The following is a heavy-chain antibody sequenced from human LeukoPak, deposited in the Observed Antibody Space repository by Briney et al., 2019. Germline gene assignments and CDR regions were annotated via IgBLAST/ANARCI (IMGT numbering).Heavy chain of an antibody. J-gene: IGHJ5*02. D-gene: IGHD5-12*01. Sequence: SETLSLTCTVSGGSISSYYWSWIRQPPGKGLEWIGYIYYSGSTNYNPSLKSRVTISVDTSKNQFSLKLSSVTAADTAVYYCARHVYRVDNSAYYRPNWFDPWGQGTLVTVSS. CDR2: IYYSGST. CDR1: GGSISSYY. CDR3: ARHVYRVDNSAYYRPNWFDP. V-gene: IGHV4-59*08.